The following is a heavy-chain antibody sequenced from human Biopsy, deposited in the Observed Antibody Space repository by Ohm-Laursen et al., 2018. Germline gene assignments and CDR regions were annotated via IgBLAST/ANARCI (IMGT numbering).Heavy chain of an antibody. D-gene: IGHD3-22*01. J-gene: IGHJ6*02. CDR2: ISARDGVV. Sequence: PLRLSCTASGLIFSDYYMSWIRQAPGKGLEWIAYISARDGVVYYADSVKGRFTISRDNTNNSLYLQMTSLRPEDTAVFYCARGKYKDFSTGLPRPYHYTLDFWGPGTTVTVSS. V-gene: IGHV3-11*01. CDR1: GLIFSDYY. CDR3: ARGKYKDFSTGLPRPYHYTLDF.